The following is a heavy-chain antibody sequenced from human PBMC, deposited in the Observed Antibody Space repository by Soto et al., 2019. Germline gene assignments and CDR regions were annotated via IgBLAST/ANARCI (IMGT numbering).Heavy chain of an antibody. CDR3: ARDHNFGFILYAMDV. CDR1: GYTFTSYS. D-gene: IGHD2-15*01. V-gene: IGHV1-46*01. J-gene: IGHJ6*02. CDR2: INPSSGRT. Sequence: QVQLVQSGAEVKKPGASVRVSCKASGYTFTSYSMHWVRQAPGQGLEWMEIINPSSGRTSYAQNFQGRVTMTSDTSTSIVYMEMSSLKSEDTAVYYCARDHNFGFILYAMDVWGQGTTVTVSS.